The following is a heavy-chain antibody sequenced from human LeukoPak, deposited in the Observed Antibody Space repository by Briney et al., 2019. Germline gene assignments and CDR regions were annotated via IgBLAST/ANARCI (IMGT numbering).Heavy chain of an antibody. Sequence: SETLSLTCTVSGVSISSYYWSWIRQPPGKGLELIGYIYYSGSTNYNPSLKGRVTISVDTSNNQFSLKLRSVTAADTAVYYCARGGPRTDDYNFDYWGQGTLVSVSS. CDR3: ARGGPRTDDYNFDY. V-gene: IGHV4-59*01. CDR1: GVSISSYY. CDR2: IYYSGST. J-gene: IGHJ4*02. D-gene: IGHD5-24*01.